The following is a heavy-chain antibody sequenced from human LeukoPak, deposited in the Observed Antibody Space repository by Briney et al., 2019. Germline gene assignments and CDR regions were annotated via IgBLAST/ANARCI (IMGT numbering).Heavy chain of an antibody. Sequence: GGSLRLSCAASGFTFSGYWMHWVRQAPGKGLAWVSVIRSDGSIATYADSVKGRFTISRDTAKSTLYLQMNSLRAEDTAVYYCARDGRSGNFDKWGQGTLVSVSS. CDR2: IRSDGSIA. D-gene: IGHD1-26*01. V-gene: IGHV3-74*01. J-gene: IGHJ4*02. CDR3: ARDGRSGNFDK. CDR1: GFTFSGYW.